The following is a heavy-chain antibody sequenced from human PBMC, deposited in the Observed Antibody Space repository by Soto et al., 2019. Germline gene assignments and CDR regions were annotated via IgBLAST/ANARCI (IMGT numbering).Heavy chain of an antibody. CDR1: GDSVKSYY. J-gene: IGHJ5*02. V-gene: IGHV4-59*02. CDR3: ASQSEGFDA. CDR2: VYHSGTT. Sequence: PSETLSLTCTVSGDSVKSYYWNWIRQPPGKGLEWIGYVYHSGTTNYNPSLNSRVTISADTSKDQFSLRLTSVTSADTAVYYCASQSEGFDAWGQG.